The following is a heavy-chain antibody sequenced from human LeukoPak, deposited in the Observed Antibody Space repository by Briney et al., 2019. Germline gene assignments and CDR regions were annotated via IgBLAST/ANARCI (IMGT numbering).Heavy chain of an antibody. D-gene: IGHD6-13*01. Sequence: GRSLRLSCAASGFTFSSYAMHWVRQAPGKGLEWVALISFDGRNRYYADSVKGRFTISRDNSKNTLYVQMNSLRAEDTAVYYCVRPRGIAAAGIFGAFDYWGQGILVTVSS. J-gene: IGHJ4*02. CDR1: GFTFSSYA. CDR2: ISFDGRNR. V-gene: IGHV3-30*04. CDR3: VRPRGIAAAGIFGAFDY.